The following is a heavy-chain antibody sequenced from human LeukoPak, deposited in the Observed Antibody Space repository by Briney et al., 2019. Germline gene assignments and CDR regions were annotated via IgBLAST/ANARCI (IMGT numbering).Heavy chain of an antibody. CDR3: ARVLRGYTVTTAGY. Sequence: ASVEVSCKASGYTFTSYDINWVRQATGQGLEWMGWMNPNSGNTGYAQKFQGRVTMTRNTSISTAYMELSSLRSEDTAVYYCARVLRGYTVTTAGYWGQGTLVTVSS. CDR2: MNPNSGNT. D-gene: IGHD4-17*01. J-gene: IGHJ4*02. V-gene: IGHV1-8*01. CDR1: GYTFTSYD.